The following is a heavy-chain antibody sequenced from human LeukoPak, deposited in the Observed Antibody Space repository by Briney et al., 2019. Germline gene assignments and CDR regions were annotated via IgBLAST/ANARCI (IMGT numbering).Heavy chain of an antibody. V-gene: IGHV7-4-1*02. CDR2: INTNTGSP. CDR1: GYTFSTYP. CDR3: VRGIDTTGYFNC. Sequence: ASVKVSCKASGYTFSTYPINWVRLAPGQGLEWMGWINTNTGSPTYAQGLTGRFVFSLDTSVSTAFLQINSLKAEDTALYYCVRGIDTTGYFNCWGQGTLVTVSS. D-gene: IGHD3-22*01. J-gene: IGHJ4*02.